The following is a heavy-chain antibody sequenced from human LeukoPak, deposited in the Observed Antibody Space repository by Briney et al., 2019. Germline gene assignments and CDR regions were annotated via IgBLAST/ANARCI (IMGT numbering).Heavy chain of an antibody. CDR3: ARDSRGSSWFFDY. Sequence: GGSLRLSCAASGFTFSDYSMNWVRQAPGKGLEWVSSISSSSTYIYYADSVKGRFTISRDNARNSVYLQMNSLRAEDSAVYYCARDSRGSSWFFDYWGQGALVTVSS. J-gene: IGHJ4*02. CDR2: ISSSSTYI. D-gene: IGHD6-13*01. CDR1: GFTFSDYS. V-gene: IGHV3-21*01.